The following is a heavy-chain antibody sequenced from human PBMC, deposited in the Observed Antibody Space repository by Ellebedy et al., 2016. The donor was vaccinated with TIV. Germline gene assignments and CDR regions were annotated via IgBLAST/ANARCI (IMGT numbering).Heavy chain of an antibody. Sequence: MPSETLSLTCTVSGGSISSSSYYWGWIRLPPGKGLEWIGNIYYSGSTYYNPYLQSRVTISVDTSKHQFSLRLNSVTAADKAVYYCARFVRATKAFEIWGQGTMVTVSS. D-gene: IGHD5-12*01. CDR1: GGSISSSSYY. CDR3: ARFVRATKAFEI. J-gene: IGHJ3*02. V-gene: IGHV4-39*07. CDR2: IYYSGST.